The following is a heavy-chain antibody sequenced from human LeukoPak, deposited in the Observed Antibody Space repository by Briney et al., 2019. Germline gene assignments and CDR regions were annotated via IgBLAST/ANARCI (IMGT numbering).Heavy chain of an antibody. J-gene: IGHJ6*03. CDR1: GYTFSNYY. Sequence: GASVKVSCKASGYTFSNYYIHWVRQAPGQGLEWMGWMNPNSGNTGYAQKFQGRVTMTRNTSISTAYMELSSLRSEDTAVYYCARAHGYSSGWSYYYYYYMDVWGKGTTVTISS. CDR2: MNPNSGNT. CDR3: ARAHGYSSGWSYYYYYYMDV. V-gene: IGHV1-8*02. D-gene: IGHD6-19*01.